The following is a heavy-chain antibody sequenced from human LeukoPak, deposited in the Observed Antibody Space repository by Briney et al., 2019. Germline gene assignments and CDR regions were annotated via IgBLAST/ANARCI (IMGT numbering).Heavy chain of an antibody. D-gene: IGHD6-13*01. J-gene: IGHJ4*02. CDR2: INSDGSST. CDR3: ASLPLAAPDVDY. Sequence: GGSLRLSCAASGFTFSSYWMHWVRQAPGKGLVWVSRINSDGSSTSYADSVKGRFTISRDNAKNTLYLQMNSLRAEDTAVYYCASLPLAAPDVDYWGQGTLVTVSS. V-gene: IGHV3-74*01. CDR1: GFTFSSYW.